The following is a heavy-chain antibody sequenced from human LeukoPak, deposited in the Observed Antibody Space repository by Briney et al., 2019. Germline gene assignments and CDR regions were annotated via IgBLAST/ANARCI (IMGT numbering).Heavy chain of an antibody. D-gene: IGHD3-22*01. CDR2: IYYSGST. J-gene: IGHJ4*02. Sequence: PSETLSLTCTVSGGSISSYYWSWIRQPPGKGLEWIGYIYYSGSTNYNPSLKSRVTISVDTSKNQFSLKLSSVTAADTAVYYCARGFRQYDSSGYPLSYWGQGTLVTVSS. V-gene: IGHV4-59*01. CDR1: GGSISSYY. CDR3: ARGFRQYDSSGYPLSY.